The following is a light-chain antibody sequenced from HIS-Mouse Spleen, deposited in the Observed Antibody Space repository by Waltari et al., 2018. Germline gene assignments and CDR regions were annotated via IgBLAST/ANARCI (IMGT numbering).Light chain of an antibody. V-gene: IGLV2-23*01. Sequence: QSALTQPASVSGSPGQSITLSCPGTRSDVARTNFVSWYQQHPGKAPKLMIYEGSKRPSGVSNRFSGSKSGNTASLTISGLQAEDEADYYCCSYAGSSTHVVFGGGTKLTVL. J-gene: IGLJ2*01. CDR2: EGS. CDR1: RSDVARTNF. CDR3: CSYAGSSTHVV.